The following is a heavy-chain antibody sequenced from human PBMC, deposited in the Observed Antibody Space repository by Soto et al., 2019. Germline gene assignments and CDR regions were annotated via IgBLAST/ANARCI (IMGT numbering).Heavy chain of an antibody. Sequence: GASVKVSCKASGGSFKTFAISWVRQAPGQGLEWMGGIIPIFGTATYAQKFQGRVTITADESTSTAYMELSSLRSEDTAVYYCARDRLMVPGGPESNWFDPWGQGTLVTVPS. CDR2: IIPIFGTA. CDR3: ARDRLMVPGGPESNWFDP. J-gene: IGHJ5*02. D-gene: IGHD2-8*01. CDR1: GGSFKTFA. V-gene: IGHV1-69*13.